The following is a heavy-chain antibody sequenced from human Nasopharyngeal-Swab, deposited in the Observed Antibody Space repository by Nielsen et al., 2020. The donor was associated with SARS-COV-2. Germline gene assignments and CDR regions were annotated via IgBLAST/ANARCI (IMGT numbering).Heavy chain of an antibody. CDR2: INHSGST. CDR3: ARGLGQYYYDSSGYYFFDY. D-gene: IGHD3-22*01. Sequence: SETLSLTCAVYGGSFSGYYWSWIRQPPGKGLEWIGEINHSGSTNYNPSLKSRVTISVDTSKNQFSLKLSSVTAADTAVYYCARGLGQYYYDSSGYYFFDYWGQGTLVTAPQ. J-gene: IGHJ4*02. V-gene: IGHV4-34*01. CDR1: GGSFSGYY.